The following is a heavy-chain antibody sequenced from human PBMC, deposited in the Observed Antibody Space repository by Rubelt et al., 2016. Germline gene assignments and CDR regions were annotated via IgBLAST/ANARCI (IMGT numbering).Heavy chain of an antibody. J-gene: IGHJ4*02. CDR2: INGGNGDT. CDR1: GYTFTDHS. D-gene: IGHD2-21*02. Sequence: QVQLVQSGAEVKKPGASVKVSCKGSGYTFTDHSMHWVRQAPGQSLEWMGWINGGNGDTTYSQKFQGRVSITRDTSATRAYLERCSLTSEDTAVYFWATRPAPATAIGPFDFWGQGTLVTVSS. V-gene: IGHV1-3*01. CDR3: ATRPAPATAIGPFDF.